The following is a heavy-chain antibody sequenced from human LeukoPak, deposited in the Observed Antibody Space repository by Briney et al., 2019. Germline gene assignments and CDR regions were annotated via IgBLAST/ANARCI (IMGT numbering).Heavy chain of an antibody. CDR3: RGQYCSGGSCTPDYYYYYMDV. Sequence: GGSLRLSCAASGFTFSGSAMYWVRQASGKGLEWVGRIRSKANSYATAYAASVKGRFTISRDDSKNTAYLQMNSLKTEDTAVYYCRGQYCSGGSCTPDYYYYYMDVWGKGTTVTVSS. J-gene: IGHJ6*03. CDR2: IRSKANSYAT. CDR1: GFTFSGSA. V-gene: IGHV3-73*01. D-gene: IGHD2-15*01.